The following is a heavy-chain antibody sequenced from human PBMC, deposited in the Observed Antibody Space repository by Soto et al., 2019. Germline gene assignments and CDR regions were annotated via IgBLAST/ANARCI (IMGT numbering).Heavy chain of an antibody. CDR2: ISYDGSNK. J-gene: IGHJ6*02. CDR1: GFTFSSYA. Sequence: GGSLRLSCAASGFTFSSYAMHWVRQAPGKGLEWVAVISYDGSNKYYADSVKGRFTISRDNSKNTLYLQMNSLRAEDTAVYYCARGDSSSWYSYYYYYYGMDVRGQGTTVTVSS. V-gene: IGHV3-30-3*01. CDR3: ARGDSSSWYSYYYYYYGMDV. D-gene: IGHD6-13*01.